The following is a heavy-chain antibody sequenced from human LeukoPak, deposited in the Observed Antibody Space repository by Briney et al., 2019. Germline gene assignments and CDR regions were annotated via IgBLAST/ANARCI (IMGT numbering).Heavy chain of an antibody. V-gene: IGHV3-53*01. Sequence: GGSLRLSCAASGVTVSSNYMSWVRQPPGKGLEWVSVIYCGGTTSYTDPVKGRVTISRDKSKNTLYLQMNSVRAADTAVYYCATLKAWYGEGYFDYGGQGTVVTVPS. CDR2: IYCGGTT. J-gene: IGHJ4*02. D-gene: IGHD3-10*01. CDR1: GVTVSSNY. CDR3: ATLKAWYGEGYFDY.